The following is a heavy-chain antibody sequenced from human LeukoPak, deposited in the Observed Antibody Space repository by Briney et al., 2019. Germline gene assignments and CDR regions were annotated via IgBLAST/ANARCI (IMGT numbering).Heavy chain of an antibody. CDR1: GGSISSGGYY. Sequence: SETLSLTCTVSGGSISSGGYYWSWIRQPPGKGLEWIGYIYHSGGTYYNPSLKSRVTISVDRSKNQFSLKLSSVTAADTAVYYCARDSGSSSWDMGIDYWGQGTLVTVSS. CDR3: ARDSGSSSWDMGIDY. CDR2: IYHSGGT. J-gene: IGHJ4*02. D-gene: IGHD6-13*01. V-gene: IGHV4-30-2*01.